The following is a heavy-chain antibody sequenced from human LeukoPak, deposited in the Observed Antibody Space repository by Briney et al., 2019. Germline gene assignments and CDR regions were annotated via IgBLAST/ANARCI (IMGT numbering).Heavy chain of an antibody. CDR2: IYYSGST. Sequence: SETLSLTCAVYGGSFSGYYWSWIRQPPGKGLEWIGYIYYSGSTNCNPSLKSRVTISVDTSKNQFSLKPSSVTAADTAVYYCARGSTIIGDYFDYWGQGTLVTVSS. CDR3: ARGSTIIGDYFDY. J-gene: IGHJ4*02. CDR1: GGSFSGYY. D-gene: IGHD5-24*01. V-gene: IGHV4-59*01.